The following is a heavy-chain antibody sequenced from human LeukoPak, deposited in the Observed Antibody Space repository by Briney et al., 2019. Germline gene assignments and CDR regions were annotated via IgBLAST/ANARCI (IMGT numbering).Heavy chain of an antibody. CDR2: IDPSDSYT. J-gene: IGHJ6*02. D-gene: IGHD3-10*01. CDR3: ARRGYYYYGMDV. CDR1: GYSFTSYW. Sequence: GESLKISCKGSGYSFTSYWISWVRQMPGKGLEWMGRIDPSDSYTNYSPSFQGHVTISVDKSISTAYLQWTSLKSSDSAMYYCARRGYYYYGMDVWGQGTTVTVSS. V-gene: IGHV5-10-1*01.